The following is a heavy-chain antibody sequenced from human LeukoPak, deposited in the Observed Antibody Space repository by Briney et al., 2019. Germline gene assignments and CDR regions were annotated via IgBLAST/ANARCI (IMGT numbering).Heavy chain of an antibody. CDR1: GFTVSSNY. CDR2: IYSGGST. CDR3: ARVSAAAAGNY. J-gene: IGHJ4*02. V-gene: IGHV3-66*01. D-gene: IGHD6-25*01. Sequence: GGSLRLSCAASGFTVSSNYMSWVRQAPGKGLEWVSVIYSGGSTYYADSVKGRFTISRDNSKNALYLQMNSLRAEDTAVYYCARVSAAAAGNYWGQGTLVTVSS.